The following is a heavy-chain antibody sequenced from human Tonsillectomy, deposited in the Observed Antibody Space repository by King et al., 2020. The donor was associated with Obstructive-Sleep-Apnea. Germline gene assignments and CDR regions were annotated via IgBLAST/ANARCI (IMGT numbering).Heavy chain of an antibody. CDR1: GGSFSDYY. J-gene: IGHJ5*02. CDR2: INHRGST. D-gene: IGHD6-13*01. CDR3: ARGSGAADVNWFDP. Sequence: VQLQQWGAGLLKPSETLSLTCAVYGGSFSDYYWSWIRQPPGKGLEWIGEINHRGSTNYNPSLKSRVTISVDMSKNQSSLKLTSVTAADTAVYYCARGSGAADVNWFDPWGQGALVTVSS. V-gene: IGHV4-34*01.